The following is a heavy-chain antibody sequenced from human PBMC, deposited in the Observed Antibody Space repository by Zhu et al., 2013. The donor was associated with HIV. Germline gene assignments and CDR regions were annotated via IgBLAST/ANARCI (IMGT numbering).Heavy chain of an antibody. D-gene: IGHD3-9*01. CDR3: ARDISGDYFDY. V-gene: IGHV1-2*02. CDR2: INPNSGGT. Sequence: QVQLVQSGAEVKKPGASVKVSCKASGYTFTGYYIHWVRQAPGQGLEWMGWINPNSGGTFYAQKFQGRVTMTRDTSISTAYMELSRLRSDDTAMYYCARDISGDYFDYWGQETLVTVSS. J-gene: IGHJ4*02. CDR1: GYTFTGYY.